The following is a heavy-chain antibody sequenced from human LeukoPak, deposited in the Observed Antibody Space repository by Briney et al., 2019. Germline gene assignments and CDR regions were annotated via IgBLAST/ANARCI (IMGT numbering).Heavy chain of an antibody. J-gene: IGHJ3*02. V-gene: IGHV1-69*05. CDR2: IIPIYGTP. Sequence: SVKVSCKASGGTLSGYAISWVRQAPGQGLEWMGGIIPIYGTPHSAQKFQGRVTITTDESTSTAYMELSSLRSEDTAVYYCARPGGSRGAFDIWGQGTMVTVSS. CDR3: ARPGGSRGAFDI. D-gene: IGHD1-14*01. CDR1: GGTLSGYA.